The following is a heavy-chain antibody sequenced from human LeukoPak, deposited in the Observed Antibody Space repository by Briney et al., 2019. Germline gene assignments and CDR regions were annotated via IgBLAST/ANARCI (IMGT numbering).Heavy chain of an antibody. CDR1: GFTFNIYE. D-gene: IGHD3-22*01. V-gene: IGHV3-48*03. CDR3: ARVDYYDSSGTLGY. Sequence: GGSLRLSCAASGFTFNIYEMNWVRQAPGKGLEWVSYISSSGSTIYYADSVKGRFTISRDNAENSLYLQMNSLRAEDTSIYYCARVDYYDSSGTLGYWGQGTLVTVSS. CDR2: ISSSGSTI. J-gene: IGHJ4*02.